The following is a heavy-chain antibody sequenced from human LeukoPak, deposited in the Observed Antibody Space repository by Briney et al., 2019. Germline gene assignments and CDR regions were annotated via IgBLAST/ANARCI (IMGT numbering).Heavy chain of an antibody. Sequence: PGGSLRLSCAASGFTFSSYAMHWVRQAPGKGLGWVAVISYDGSNKYYADSVKGRFTISRDNSKNTLYLQMNSLRAEDTAVYYCARDALWFGELSWGQGTLVTVSS. J-gene: IGHJ4*02. CDR3: ARDALWFGELS. CDR1: GFTFSSYA. D-gene: IGHD3-10*01. V-gene: IGHV3-30-3*01. CDR2: ISYDGSNK.